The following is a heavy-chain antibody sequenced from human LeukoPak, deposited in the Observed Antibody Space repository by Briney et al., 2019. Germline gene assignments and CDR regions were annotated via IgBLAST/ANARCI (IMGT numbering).Heavy chain of an antibody. D-gene: IGHD3-22*01. J-gene: IGHJ4*02. CDR1: GYTFTGYY. CDR3: ARAVEDYYDSSGYYSHYFDY. V-gene: IGHV1-2*02. CDR2: INPNSGGT. Sequence: VSVKVSCKASGYTFTGYYMHWVRQAPGHGLEWMGWINPNSGGTNYAQKFQGRVTMTRDTSISTAYMELSRLRSDDTAVYYCARAVEDYYDSSGYYSHYFDYWGQGTLVTVSS.